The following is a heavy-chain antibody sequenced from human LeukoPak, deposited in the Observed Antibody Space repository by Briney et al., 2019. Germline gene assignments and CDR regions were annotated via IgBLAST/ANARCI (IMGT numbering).Heavy chain of an antibody. CDR2: INPDGSAK. Sequence: GGSLRLSCVGSGSTFTNSWMSWVRQAPGKGLEWVANINPDGSAKFYVDSVKGRFTISRDNAKNSLSLQMNSLTAEDTALYYCSRGTANPWGQGTLVTVSS. J-gene: IGHJ5*02. CDR3: SRGTANP. V-gene: IGHV3-7*01. CDR1: GSTFTNSW.